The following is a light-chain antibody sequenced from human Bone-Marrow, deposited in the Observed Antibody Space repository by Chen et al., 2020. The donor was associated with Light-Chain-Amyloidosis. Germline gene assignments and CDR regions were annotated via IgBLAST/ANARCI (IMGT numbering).Light chain of an antibody. CDR3: QVWDSSRDLIWG. CDR1: NIGSKD. Sequence: SYVLTQPPSVSVAPGQTASITCGGNNIGSKDVHWYQQKPGQAPVLVVYDDSDRPSGIPERISGSNSGNTATLTISRVEAGDEADYYCQVWDSSRDLIWGFGGGTKLTVL. V-gene: IGLV3-21*02. J-gene: IGLJ3*02. CDR2: DDS.